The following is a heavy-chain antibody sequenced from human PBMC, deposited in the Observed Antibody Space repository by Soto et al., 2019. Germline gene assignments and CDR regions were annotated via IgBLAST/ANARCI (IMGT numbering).Heavy chain of an antibody. CDR1: GYSFTSYW. J-gene: IGHJ6*02. D-gene: IGHD2-15*01. CDR3: AIRARAASRGYYGMDV. V-gene: IGHV5-10-1*01. CDR2: IDPSDSYT. Sequence: EVQLVQSGAEVKKPGESLRISCKGCGYSFTSYWISWVRQMPGKGLEWMGRIDPSDSYTNYSPSFQGNVTISADKSISTADMQWSSLKDSDTAMYYCAIRARAASRGYYGMDVWGQGTTVTVSS.